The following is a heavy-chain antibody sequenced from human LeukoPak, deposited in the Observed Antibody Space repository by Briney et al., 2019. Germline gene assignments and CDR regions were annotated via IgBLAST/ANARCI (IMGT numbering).Heavy chain of an antibody. J-gene: IGHJ4*02. CDR1: GGSITIYY. D-gene: IGHD6-6*01. V-gene: IGHV4-59*12. CDR2: ISYSGST. CDR3: ARGGSRSYTSSTLDY. Sequence: SETLSLTCTVSGGSITIYYWNWIRQSPGKGLEWIGSISYSGSTNYYPSLKSRVTISIYTYKNRFSLKVSSVIAADTAMYYCARGGSRSYTSSTLDYWGQGTLVTVSS.